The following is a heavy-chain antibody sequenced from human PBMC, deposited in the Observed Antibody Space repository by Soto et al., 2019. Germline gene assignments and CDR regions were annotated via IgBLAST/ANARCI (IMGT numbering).Heavy chain of an antibody. D-gene: IGHD2-2*01. CDR1: GGSISSYY. J-gene: IGHJ6*02. CDR3: ARDFGPSIVVGGKRGYGMDV. V-gene: IGHV4-59*01. CDR2: IYYSGST. Sequence: SSETLSLTCTVSGGSISSYYWSWIRQPPGKGLEWIGYIYYSGSTNYNPSLKSRVTISVDTSKNQFSLKLSSVTAADTAVYYCARDFGPSIVVGGKRGYGMDVWGQGTTVTVSS.